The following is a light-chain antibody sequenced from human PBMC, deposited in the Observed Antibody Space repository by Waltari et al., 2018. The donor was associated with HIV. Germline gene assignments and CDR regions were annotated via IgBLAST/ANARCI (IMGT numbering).Light chain of an antibody. Sequence: YELTQPPSVSVAPGQTATITCGGDNIGYRSVHWYQQKAGQAPVLVFYDDTDRPSGIPERFSGSKSGNTTTLTISRVEAGDEADYYCQVWASNSAYVVFGGRTKLTVL. V-gene: IGLV3-21*02. CDR3: QVWASNSAYVV. CDR1: NIGYRS. J-gene: IGLJ2*01. CDR2: DDT.